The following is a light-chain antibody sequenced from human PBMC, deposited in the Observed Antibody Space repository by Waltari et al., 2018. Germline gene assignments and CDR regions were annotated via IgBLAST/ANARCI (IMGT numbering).Light chain of an antibody. CDR2: GND. J-gene: IGLJ3*02. CDR1: SSNIGRTF. Sequence: QSVLTQPPSASGTPGQRVTIPCSGTSSNIGRTFVFWYQHLPGTAPKLLIYGNDQRPSGVPDRFSGSRSGTSASLAISGLRSEDEADYYCAAWDDSLTVRFGGGTKLTVL. CDR3: AAWDDSLTVR. V-gene: IGLV1-47*01.